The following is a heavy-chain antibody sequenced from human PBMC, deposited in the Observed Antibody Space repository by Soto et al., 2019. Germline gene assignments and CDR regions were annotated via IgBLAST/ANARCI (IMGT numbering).Heavy chain of an antibody. CDR2: ISSSSSTI. CDR1: GFTFSSYS. D-gene: IGHD3-10*01. V-gene: IGHV3-48*02. Sequence: WGSLRLSCAASGFTFSSYSMNWCRHSPFKGLEWVSYISSSSSTIYYADSVKGRFTISRDNAKNSLYLQMNSLRDEDTAVYYCARESHGGGLLWFGELPPIFDYWGQGTLVTVSS. CDR3: ARESHGGGLLWFGELPPIFDY. J-gene: IGHJ4*02.